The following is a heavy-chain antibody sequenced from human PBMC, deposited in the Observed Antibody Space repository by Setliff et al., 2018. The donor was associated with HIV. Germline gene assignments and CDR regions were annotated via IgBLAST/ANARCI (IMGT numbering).Heavy chain of an antibody. CDR3: ARDPTGGAARFDY. V-gene: IGHV1-69*06. CDR1: GYTFTSYA. D-gene: IGHD6-6*01. J-gene: IGHJ4*02. Sequence: ASVKVSCKASGYTFTSYAISWVRQAPGQGLEWMGRIIPISGTANNAQKFQGRVTITADKSTSTAYMQLSSLRSEDTAVYYCARDPTGGAARFDYWGQGTLVTVSS. CDR2: IIPISGTA.